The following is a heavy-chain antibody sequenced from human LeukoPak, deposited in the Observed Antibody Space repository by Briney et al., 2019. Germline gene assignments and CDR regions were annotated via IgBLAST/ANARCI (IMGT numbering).Heavy chain of an antibody. CDR3: AREPSSGNYNAYFDY. Sequence: GSLRLSCAAFGLTVSDNHMSWVRQAPGKGLEWLSVIYNTGSTYYPDSVRGRFTISRDTSKNTIFLQMNIVRVEDTAVYYCAREPSSGNYNAYFDYWGQGTLVTVSS. J-gene: IGHJ4*02. CDR2: IYNTGST. V-gene: IGHV3-53*01. CDR1: GLTVSDNH. D-gene: IGHD1-26*01.